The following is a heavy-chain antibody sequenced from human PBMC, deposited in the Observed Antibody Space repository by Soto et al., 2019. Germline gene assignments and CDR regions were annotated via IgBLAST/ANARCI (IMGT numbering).Heavy chain of an antibody. V-gene: IGHV4-34*01. J-gene: IGHJ4*02. CDR1: GGSFSGYY. CDR3: ATGGIRDY. D-gene: IGHD3-16*01. CDR2: INHSGST. Sequence: QVQLQQWGAGLLKPSETLSLTCAVYGGSFSGYYWSWIRQPPGKGLEWIGEINHSGSTNYNPSLRSSVTISVDTSKNQFSLKLSSVTAPDTAVYYCATGGIRDYSGQGTLVTVSS.